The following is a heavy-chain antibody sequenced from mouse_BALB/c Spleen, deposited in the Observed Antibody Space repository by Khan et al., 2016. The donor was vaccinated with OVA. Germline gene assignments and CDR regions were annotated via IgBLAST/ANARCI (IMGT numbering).Heavy chain of an antibody. CDR1: GYTFTDYA. CDR3: VRGGKFAY. V-gene: IGHV1S137*01. J-gene: IGHJ3*01. CDR2: ISTNYGDA. D-gene: IGHD1-1*02. Sequence: QVQLQQPGAELVRPGVSVKISCKAPGYTFTDYAMHWVKQRHAKSLEWIGVISTNYGDADYNQKFQGKASMTVDRSSSTVYMELARLTSEDSAIYYCVRGGKFAYWGQGTLVTVSA.